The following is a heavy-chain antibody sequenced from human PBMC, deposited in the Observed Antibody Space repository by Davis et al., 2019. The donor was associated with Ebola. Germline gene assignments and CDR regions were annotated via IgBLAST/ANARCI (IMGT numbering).Heavy chain of an antibody. J-gene: IGHJ6*02. V-gene: IGHV4-34*01. Sequence: PSETLSLTCAVYGGSFSGYYWSWIRQPPGKGLEWIGEINHSGSTNYNPSLKSRVTISVDTSKNQFSLKLSSVTTADTAVYYCARGFASSGYYYRFYYGMDVWGQGTTVTVSS. CDR3: ARGFASSGYYYRFYYGMDV. D-gene: IGHD3-22*01. CDR1: GGSFSGYY. CDR2: INHSGST.